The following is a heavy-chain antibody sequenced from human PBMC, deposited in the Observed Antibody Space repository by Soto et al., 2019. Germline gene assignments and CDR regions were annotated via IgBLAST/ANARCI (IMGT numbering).Heavy chain of an antibody. D-gene: IGHD2-8*01. CDR3: ARNVRDDYYGMDV. Sequence: QVQLVESGGGLVKPGGSLRLSCAASEFTFSDYYMSWIRQAPGKGLEWVSYISTISGYTNYADSVKGRFTISRDNAKNALYLEMNSLRAEDTAVYYCARNVRDDYYGMDVWGHGNTVTVSS. CDR2: ISTISGYT. V-gene: IGHV3-11*05. J-gene: IGHJ6*02. CDR1: EFTFSDYY.